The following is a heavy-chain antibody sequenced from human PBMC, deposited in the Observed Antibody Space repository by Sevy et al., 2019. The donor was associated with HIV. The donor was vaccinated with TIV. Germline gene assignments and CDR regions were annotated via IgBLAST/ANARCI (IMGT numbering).Heavy chain of an antibody. CDR3: AKMGSTTVTTSDAFDL. Sequence: GGSLRLSCAATGFTFSRSGMHWVRQAPGKGLEWVSFTRYDGTTKNYADSVKGRFTISGDNSKNTLYLQMNSLRADDTAVYYCAKMGSTTVTTSDAFDLWGQGTMVTVSS. CDR1: GFTFSRSG. CDR2: TRYDGTTK. J-gene: IGHJ3*01. D-gene: IGHD4-17*01. V-gene: IGHV3-30*02.